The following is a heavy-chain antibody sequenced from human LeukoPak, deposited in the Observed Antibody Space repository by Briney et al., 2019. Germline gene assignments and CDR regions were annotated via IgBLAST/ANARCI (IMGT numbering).Heavy chain of an antibody. D-gene: IGHD5-18*01. J-gene: IGHJ5*02. CDR2: IWYDGSNK. CDR1: GFTFSSYA. Sequence: GGSLRLSCAASGFTFSSYAMHWVRQAPGKGLEWVAVIWYDGSNKYYADSVKGRFTISRDNSKNTLYLQMNSLRAEDTAVYYCSGYSYGSIPWGQGTLVTVSS. CDR3: SGYSYGSIP. V-gene: IGHV3-33*08.